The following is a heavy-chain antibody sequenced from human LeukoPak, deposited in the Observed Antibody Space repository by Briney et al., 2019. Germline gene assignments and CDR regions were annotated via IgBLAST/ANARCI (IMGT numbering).Heavy chain of an antibody. V-gene: IGHV3-74*01. CDR1: GLSFSNYW. J-gene: IGHJ3*02. CDR3: AKVLVTMIVVVINGDAFDI. D-gene: IGHD3-22*01. CDR2: INSDGSIT. Sequence: GGSLRLSCAASGLSFSNYWIHWVRQVPGKGPVWVSRINSDGSITSYADSVKGRFTISRDNAKNTLYLQMNSLRAEDTAVYYCAKVLVTMIVVVINGDAFDIWGQGTMVTVSS.